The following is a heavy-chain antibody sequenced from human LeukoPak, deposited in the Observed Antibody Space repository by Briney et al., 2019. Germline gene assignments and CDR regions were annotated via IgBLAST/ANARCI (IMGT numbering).Heavy chain of an antibody. CDR3: ARVGLGAFDI. CDR1: GGSISPYY. V-gene: IGHV4-59*01. Sequence: PSETLSLTCTVSGGSISPYYWSWIRQPPGKGLEWIGYIYYSGSTNYNPSLKSRVTISLDTSKNQFSLKLTSVTAADTAVYYCARVGLGAFDIWGQGTMVTVSS. J-gene: IGHJ3*02. CDR2: IYYSGST. D-gene: IGHD3/OR15-3a*01.